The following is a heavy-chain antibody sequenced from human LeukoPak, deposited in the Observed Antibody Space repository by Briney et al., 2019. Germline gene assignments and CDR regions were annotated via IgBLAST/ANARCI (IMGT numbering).Heavy chain of an antibody. Sequence: GGSLRLSCAASGFTFSSYEMNWVRQAPGKGLEWVSYISSSGSTIYYADSVKGRFTISRDNAKNSLYLQMNSLRAEDTAVCYCARSLPAYSGSLYWGQGTLVTVSS. CDR1: GFTFSSYE. V-gene: IGHV3-48*03. J-gene: IGHJ4*02. CDR2: ISSSGSTI. D-gene: IGHD1-26*01. CDR3: ARSLPAYSGSLY.